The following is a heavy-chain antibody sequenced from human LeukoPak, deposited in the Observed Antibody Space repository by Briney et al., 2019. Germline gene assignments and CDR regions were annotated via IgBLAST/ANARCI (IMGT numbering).Heavy chain of an antibody. CDR1: GFTFTSYS. D-gene: IGHD2-21*02. J-gene: IGHJ4*02. V-gene: IGHV3-23*01. CDR3: AKHSDVVVTGIPDY. Sequence: GGSLRLSCAASGFTFTSYSMNWVRQAPGKGLEWVSTISGGGGSTYYADSVKGRFTISRDNSKNTLYLQMNSLGAEDTAVYYCAKHSDVVVTGIPDYWGQGTLVTVSS. CDR2: ISGGGGST.